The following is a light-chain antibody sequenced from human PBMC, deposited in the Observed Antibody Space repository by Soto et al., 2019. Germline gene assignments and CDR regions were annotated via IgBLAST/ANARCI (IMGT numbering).Light chain of an antibody. V-gene: IGKV1-5*03. CDR3: QQYDSYSRT. Sequence: DIQMTQSPSTLSASVGDRVTITCRASQSIRSWLAWYQQKPGKAPKLLIYLASSLESGVPSRFSGSGSGTEFTLTISSLQPDDFATYYCQQYDSYSRTFGQGTKLEI. J-gene: IGKJ2*01. CDR2: LAS. CDR1: QSIRSW.